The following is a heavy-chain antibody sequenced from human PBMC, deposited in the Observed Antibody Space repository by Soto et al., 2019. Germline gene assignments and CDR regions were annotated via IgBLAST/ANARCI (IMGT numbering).Heavy chain of an antibody. Sequence: GGSLRLPCAASGFTFSSYAMSWVRQAPGKGLEWVSAISGSGGSTYYADSVKGRFTISRDNSKNTLYLQMNSLRAEDTAVYYCAKDYDFWSGPLDYWGQGTLVTVSS. CDR1: GFTFSSYA. D-gene: IGHD3-3*01. J-gene: IGHJ4*02. V-gene: IGHV3-23*01. CDR2: ISGSGGST. CDR3: AKDYDFWSGPLDY.